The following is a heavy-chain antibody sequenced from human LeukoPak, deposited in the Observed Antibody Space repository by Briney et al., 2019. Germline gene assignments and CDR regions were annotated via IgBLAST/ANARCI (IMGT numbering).Heavy chain of an antibody. V-gene: IGHV4-59*08. CDR3: ARHDDLYDTSFDY. D-gene: IGHD3-22*01. CDR2: IYNSGST. CDR1: GGSISNYY. Sequence: SETLSLTCTVSGGSISNYYWSWIRQPPGKQLEWIGYIYNSGSTNYNPSLKSRVTISVDTSKNQFSLKLSSVTAADTAVYFCARHDDLYDTSFDYWGQGTLVTVSS. J-gene: IGHJ4*02.